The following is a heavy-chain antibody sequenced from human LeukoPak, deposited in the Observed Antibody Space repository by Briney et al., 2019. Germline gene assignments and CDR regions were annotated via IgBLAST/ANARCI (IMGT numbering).Heavy chain of an antibody. D-gene: IGHD3-10*01. V-gene: IGHV1-18*01. J-gene: IGHJ3*02. CDR2: ISAYNGNT. Sequence: ASVKVSCKASGYTFTSYGISWVRQAPGQGLEWMGWISAYNGNTNYAQKLQGRVTITRDMSTSTAYMELSSLRSEDTAVYYCAVKYGSGSYYDAFDIWGQGTMVTVSS. CDR1: GYTFTSYG. CDR3: AVKYGSGSYYDAFDI.